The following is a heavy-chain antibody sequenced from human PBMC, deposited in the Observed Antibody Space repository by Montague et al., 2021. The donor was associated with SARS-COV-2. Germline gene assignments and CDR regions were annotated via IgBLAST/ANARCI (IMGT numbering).Heavy chain of an antibody. D-gene: IGHD5-24*01. Sequence: SECLSLTCTVSGGSISSYYWSWIRQPPGKGLEWIGCIYYSGSTNYNPSLKSRVTISVDTSKNQFSLKLSSVTAADTAVYYCARVFPRWLQFDPYFDYWGQGTRGTVSS. CDR2: IYYSGST. CDR3: ARVFPRWLQFDPYFDY. J-gene: IGHJ4*02. V-gene: IGHV4-59*01. CDR1: GGSISSYY.